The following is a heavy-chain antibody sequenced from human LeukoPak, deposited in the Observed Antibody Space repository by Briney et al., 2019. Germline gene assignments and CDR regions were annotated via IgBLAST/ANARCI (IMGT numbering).Heavy chain of an antibody. CDR2: INSDGSST. CDR1: GFTFSSSW. J-gene: IGHJ4*02. Sequence: GGSLRLSCAASGFTFSSSWMHWVRHAPGEGLVWLSRINSDGSSTSYADSLKGRFTISRDNAKNTLYLQMNSLRADDTAVYYCTRGGSYPFDYWGQGTLVTVSS. CDR3: TRGGSYPFDY. D-gene: IGHD1-26*01. V-gene: IGHV3-74*01.